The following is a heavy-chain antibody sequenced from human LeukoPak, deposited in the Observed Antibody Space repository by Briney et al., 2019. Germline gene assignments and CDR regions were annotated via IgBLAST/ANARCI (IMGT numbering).Heavy chain of an antibody. CDR2: SGVSGGST. V-gene: IGHV3-23*01. D-gene: IGHD3-22*01. CDR3: AKEHFDTSGYYSRFDN. CDR1: GFTFNRHA. J-gene: IGHJ4*01. Sequence: GGSLRLSCAASGFTFNRHAMSWVRQAPGKGLEWVSSSGVSGGSTHYADSVKGRFTISRDNSQNTLYLHMNSLRVDDTAVYYCAKEHFDTSGYYSRFDNWGHGILVTVSS.